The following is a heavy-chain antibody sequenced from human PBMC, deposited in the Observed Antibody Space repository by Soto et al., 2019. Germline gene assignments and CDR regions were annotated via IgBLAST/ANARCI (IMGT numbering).Heavy chain of an antibody. CDR2: MSGSSGNI. Sequence: GGSLWLSCAASGFCISSCSMNWVRQAPGKGLEWISYMSGSSGNIYYADSVKGRFTISRDNSKNTLYLQMNSLRAEDTAVYYCAKDQYYYGSGSISYYYYFYYMDVWGKGTTVTVSS. J-gene: IGHJ6*03. D-gene: IGHD3-10*01. V-gene: IGHV3-23*01. CDR1: GFCISSCS. CDR3: AKDQYYYGSGSISYYYYFYYMDV.